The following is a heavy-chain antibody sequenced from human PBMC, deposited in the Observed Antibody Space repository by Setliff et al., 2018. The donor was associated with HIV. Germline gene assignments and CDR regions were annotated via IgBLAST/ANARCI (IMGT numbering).Heavy chain of an antibody. CDR1: GFTFSSYG. Sequence: QPGGSLRLSCAAPGFTFSSYGMHWVRQAPGKGLEWVAFIRYTGNDKSYADSVKGRFTISRDNSKNTLYLEMNSLKIEDTAVYYCVRRGGAAAGGPHNWFDPWGQGTLVTVSS. CDR3: VRRGGAAAGGPHNWFDP. J-gene: IGHJ5*02. D-gene: IGHD6-13*01. V-gene: IGHV3-30*02. CDR2: IRYTGNDK.